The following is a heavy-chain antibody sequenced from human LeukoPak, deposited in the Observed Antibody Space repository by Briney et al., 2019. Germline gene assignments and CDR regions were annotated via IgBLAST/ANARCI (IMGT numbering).Heavy chain of an antibody. CDR3: ARDLYRDSLPVSWFDP. D-gene: IGHD4-11*01. CDR1: GYTFTSYG. CDR2: ISDYNGNT. Sequence: GASVKVSCKASGYTFTSYGIRWVRQAPGQGLEWMGWISDYNGNTNYAQKLQGRVTMTTDTSTSTAYMELRSLRSDDTAVYYCARDLYRDSLPVSWFDPWGQGTLVTVSS. J-gene: IGHJ5*02. V-gene: IGHV1-18*01.